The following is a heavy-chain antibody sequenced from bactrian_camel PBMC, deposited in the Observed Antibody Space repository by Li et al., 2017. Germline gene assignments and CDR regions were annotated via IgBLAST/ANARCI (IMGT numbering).Heavy chain of an antibody. CDR2: INRNGST. Sequence: VQLVESGGDLVQPGGSLRLSCVTSGFVFSDYGLSWVRQAPGKEREYVGTINRNGSTYYRSTVEGRFTISQNNAKNTLYLQMNSLKPEDSAMYYCGGGRYPTCYYSDFAVPENFGYWGQGTQVTVS. D-gene: IGHD4*01. CDR1: GFVFSDYG. J-gene: IGHJ6*01. V-gene: IGHV3S67*01. CDR3: GGGRYPTCYYSDFAVPENFGY.